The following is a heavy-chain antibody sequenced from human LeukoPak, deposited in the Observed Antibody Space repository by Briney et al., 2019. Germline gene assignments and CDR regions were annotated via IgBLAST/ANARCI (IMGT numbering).Heavy chain of an antibody. CDR2: IRFDGTYK. CDR3: AKGWRWLHRGAFDI. Sequence: PGGSLRLSCAASGFTFSSSGVHWVRQAPGKGLEWVAFIRFDGTYKNYADSVKGRFTISRDNSKNTLYLQMNSLRAEDTAVYYCAKGWRWLHRGAFDIWGQGTMVTVSS. V-gene: IGHV3-30*02. J-gene: IGHJ3*02. CDR1: GFTFSSSG. D-gene: IGHD5-24*01.